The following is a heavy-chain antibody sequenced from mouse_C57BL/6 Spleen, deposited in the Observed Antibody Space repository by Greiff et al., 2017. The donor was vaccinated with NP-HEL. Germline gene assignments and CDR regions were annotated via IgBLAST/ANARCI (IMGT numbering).Heavy chain of an antibody. CDR1: GYTFTSYT. V-gene: IGHV1-4*01. J-gene: IGHJ3*01. Sequence: QVQLQQSGAELARPGASVKMSCKASGYTFTSYTMHWVKQRPGQGLEWIGYINPSSGYTKYNQKFKDKATLTADKSSSTAYMQLSSLTSEDSAVYYCARLVIYYDYDGAYWGQGTLVTVSA. CDR3: ARLVIYYDYDGAY. CDR2: INPSSGYT. D-gene: IGHD2-4*01.